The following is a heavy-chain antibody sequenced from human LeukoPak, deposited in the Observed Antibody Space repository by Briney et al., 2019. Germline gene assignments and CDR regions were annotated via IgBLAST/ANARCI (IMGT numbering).Heavy chain of an antibody. Sequence: PGGSLRLSCAASGITFSSYGMHWVRQAPGKGLEWVAVIWYDGDNKYYADSVKGRFTISRDNSKNTLYVQMNSLRAEDTAVYYCARDARIQHYYFDYWGQGTLVTVSS. CDR3: ARDARIQHYYFDY. V-gene: IGHV3-33*01. CDR2: IWYDGDNK. CDR1: GITFSSYG. D-gene: IGHD5-18*01. J-gene: IGHJ4*02.